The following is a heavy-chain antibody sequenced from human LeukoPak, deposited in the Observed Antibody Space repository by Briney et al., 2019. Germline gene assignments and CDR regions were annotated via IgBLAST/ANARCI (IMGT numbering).Heavy chain of an antibody. CDR1: GGSIGSNNYY. J-gene: IGHJ6*02. CDR3: ARGGYSYGYGDYYYYGMDV. Sequence: PSETLSLTCTVSGGSIGSNNYYWGWIRQPPGKGLEWIGSIFHNGSTYYNPSLKSRVSISLDTSQNQFSLRLTSVTAADTAVYYCARGGYSYGYGDYYYYGMDVWGQGTTVTVSS. V-gene: IGHV4-39*07. D-gene: IGHD5-18*01. CDR2: IFHNGST.